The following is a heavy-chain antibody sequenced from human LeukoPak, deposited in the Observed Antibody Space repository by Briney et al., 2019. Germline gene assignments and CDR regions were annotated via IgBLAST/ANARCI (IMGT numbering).Heavy chain of an antibody. D-gene: IGHD2-2*01. V-gene: IGHV3-30*04. J-gene: IGHJ3*02. CDR3: ASRREIVVVPAAINLGGAFDI. CDR1: GFTFSSYA. Sequence: PGGSLRLSCAASGFTFSSYAMHWVRQAPGKGLEWVAVISYDGSNKYYADSVKGRFTISRDNSKNTLYLQMNSLRAEDTAVYYCASRREIVVVPAAINLGGAFDIWGQGTMVTVSS. CDR2: ISYDGSNK.